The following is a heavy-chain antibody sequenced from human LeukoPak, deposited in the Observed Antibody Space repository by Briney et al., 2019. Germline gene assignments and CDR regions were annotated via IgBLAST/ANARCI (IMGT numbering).Heavy chain of an antibody. CDR3: AKARYDGEVMIAATDY. D-gene: IGHD2-15*01. J-gene: IGHJ4*02. CDR2: ISGSGDST. Sequence: GGSLRLSCAASGFTFSSYAMSWVRQAPGKGLEWVSAISGSGDSTYYADSVKGRFTISRDNSKNTLYLQMNNLRADDTAVYYCAKARYDGEVMIAATDYWGQGTLVTVSS. CDR1: GFTFSSYA. V-gene: IGHV3-23*01.